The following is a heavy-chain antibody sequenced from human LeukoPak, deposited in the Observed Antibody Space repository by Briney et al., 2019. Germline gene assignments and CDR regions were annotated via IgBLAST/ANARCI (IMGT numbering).Heavy chain of an antibody. CDR2: VGIAGDT. J-gene: IGHJ4*02. Sequence: GGSLSLSCAASGFTFSSYDMHWVRQATGKGLEWVSGVGIAGDTYYPGSVKGRFTISRENSKNSLYLQMNSLRAGDTAVYYCAREGNSARYYFDYWGQGSLVTVSS. CDR3: AREGNSARYYFDY. CDR1: GFTFSSYD. D-gene: IGHD2/OR15-2a*01. V-gene: IGHV3-13*04.